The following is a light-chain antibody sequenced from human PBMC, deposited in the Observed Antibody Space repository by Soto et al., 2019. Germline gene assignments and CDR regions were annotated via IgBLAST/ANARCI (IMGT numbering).Light chain of an antibody. Sequence: IQLTQSPSSLSASVGDRVTITCRAGQDIGSALAWYQQRPGKAPKLLLYDASNLEAGVPSRFSGSGSGIDFTLTIASLRPEDFATYYCQQYNGFPLAFGGRTKVQIK. V-gene: IGKV1-13*02. J-gene: IGKJ4*01. CDR1: QDIGSA. CDR3: QQYNGFPLA. CDR2: DAS.